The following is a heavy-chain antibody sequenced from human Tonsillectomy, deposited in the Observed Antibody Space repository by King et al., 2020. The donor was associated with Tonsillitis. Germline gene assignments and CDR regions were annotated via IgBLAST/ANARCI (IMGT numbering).Heavy chain of an antibody. CDR3: ARMGSTPGSRGYYGLDV. D-gene: IGHD3-22*01. J-gene: IGHJ6*02. CDR2: IYLDDSDT. CDR1: GYSFTNYW. Sequence: QLVQSASEVKKPGESLKISCKSSGYSFTNYWIVWVRQKPGRGLEWMGMIYLDDSDTRYSPSFQGQVTFSADKPATTAFLQWRSLKASDTAMYYCARMGSTPGSRGYYGLDVWGQGTTVSVS. V-gene: IGHV5-51*01.